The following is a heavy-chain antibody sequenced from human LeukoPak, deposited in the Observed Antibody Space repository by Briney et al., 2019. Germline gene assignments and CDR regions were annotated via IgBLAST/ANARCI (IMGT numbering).Heavy chain of an antibody. CDR2: TYYRSKWYN. CDR3: ARGEEYSSGWSFDY. Sequence: SQSLSLTCAISGDSVSSNSAAWNWIRQSPSRGLEWLGRTYYRSKWYNDYAVSVKSRITINPDTSKNQFSLQLNSVTPEDTAVYYCARGEEYSSGWSFDYWGQGTLVTVSS. J-gene: IGHJ4*02. CDR1: GDSVSSNSAA. V-gene: IGHV6-1*01. D-gene: IGHD6-19*01.